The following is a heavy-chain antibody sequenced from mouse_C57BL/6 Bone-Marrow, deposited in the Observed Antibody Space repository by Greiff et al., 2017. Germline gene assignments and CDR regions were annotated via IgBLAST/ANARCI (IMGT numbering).Heavy chain of an antibody. CDR3: ARRSSGFPGFAY. J-gene: IGHJ3*01. V-gene: IGHV1-69*01. CDR1: GYTFTSYG. CDR2: IDPSDSYT. Sequence: VKLQQSGAELARPGASVKLSCKASGYTFTSYGISWVKQRPGQGLEWIGEIDPSDSYTNYNQKFKGKSTLTVDKSSSTAYMQLSSLTSEDSAVYYCARRSSGFPGFAYWGKGTLVTVSA. D-gene: IGHD3-2*02.